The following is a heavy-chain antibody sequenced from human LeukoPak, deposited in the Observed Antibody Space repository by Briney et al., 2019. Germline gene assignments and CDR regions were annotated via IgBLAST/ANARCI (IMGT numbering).Heavy chain of an antibody. J-gene: IGHJ4*02. CDR3: ARVISVFERPFDY. D-gene: IGHD3-10*02. V-gene: IGHV4-34*01. CDR1: GGSFSGYY. Sequence: SETLSLTCAVYGGSFSGYYWSWIRQPPGKGLEWIGEINHSGSTNYNPSLKSRVTISVDTSKNQFSLKLSSVTAADTAVYYCARVISVFERPFDYWGQGTLVTVSS. CDR2: INHSGST.